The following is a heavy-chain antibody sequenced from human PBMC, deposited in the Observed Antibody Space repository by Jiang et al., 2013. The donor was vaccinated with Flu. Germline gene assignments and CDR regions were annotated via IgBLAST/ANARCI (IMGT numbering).Heavy chain of an antibody. CDR1: GGSISSSSYY. D-gene: IGHD3-16*01. J-gene: IGHJ3*02. Sequence: TGSGLVKPSETLSLTCTVSGGSISSSSYYWGWIRQPPGKGLEWIGSIYYSGSTYYNPSLKSRVTISVDTSKNQFSLKLSSVTAADTAVYYCARRIIPDAFDIWGQGTMVTVSS. V-gene: IGHV4-39*01. CDR3: ARRIIPDAFDI. CDR2: IYYSGST.